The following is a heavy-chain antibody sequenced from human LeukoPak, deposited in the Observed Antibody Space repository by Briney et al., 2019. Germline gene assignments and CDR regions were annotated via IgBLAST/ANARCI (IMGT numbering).Heavy chain of an antibody. D-gene: IGHD1-14*01. CDR2: INHSGST. J-gene: IGHJ5*02. CDR1: GGSFSGYY. Sequence: SETLSLTCAVYGGSFSGYYWSWIRQPPGKGLEWIGEINHSGSTNYNPSLKSRVTISVDTSKNQFSLKLSSVTAADTAVYYCARRETGRPNWFDPWGQGTLVTVSS. CDR3: ARRETGRPNWFDP. V-gene: IGHV4-34*01.